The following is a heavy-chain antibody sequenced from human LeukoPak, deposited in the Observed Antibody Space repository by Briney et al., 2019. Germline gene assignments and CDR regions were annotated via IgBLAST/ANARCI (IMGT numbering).Heavy chain of an antibody. CDR3: ARYCSSTSCYTEIDY. D-gene: IGHD2-2*02. V-gene: IGHV3-21*01. CDR1: GFTFSSYS. CDR2: ISSSSSYI. Sequence: PGGSLRLSCAASGFTFSSYSMTWVRQAPGKGLEWVSSISSSSSYIYYADSVKGRFTISRDNAKNSLYLQMNSLRAEDTAVYYCARYCSSTSCYTEIDYWGQGTLVTVSS. J-gene: IGHJ4*02.